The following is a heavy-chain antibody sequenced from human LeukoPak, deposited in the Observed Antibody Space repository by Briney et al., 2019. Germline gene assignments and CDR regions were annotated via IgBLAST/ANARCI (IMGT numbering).Heavy chain of an antibody. CDR1: GFIFGDYA. V-gene: IGHV3-48*03. J-gene: IGHJ4*02. D-gene: IGHD3-22*01. CDR3: ARDMYYYDSSFDY. Sequence: PGRSLRLSCTGSGFIFGDYAVNWVRQAPGKGLEWVSYISSSGSTIYYADSVKGRFTISRDNAKNSLYLQMNSLRAEDTAVYYCARDMYYYDSSFDYWGQGTLVTVSS. CDR2: ISSSGSTI.